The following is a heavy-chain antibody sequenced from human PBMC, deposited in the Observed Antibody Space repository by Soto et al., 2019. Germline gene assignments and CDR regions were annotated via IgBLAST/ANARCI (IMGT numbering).Heavy chain of an antibody. CDR2: ISGSGGST. V-gene: IGHV3-23*01. D-gene: IGHD2-8*01. Sequence: GGSLRLSCAASEFTFSSYAMSWVRQAPGKGLEWVSAISGSGGSTYYADSVKGRFTISRDNSKNTLYLQMNSLRAEDTAVYYCAKDSSSGMLAFDYWGQGTLVTVSS. CDR1: EFTFSSYA. CDR3: AKDSSSGMLAFDY. J-gene: IGHJ4*02.